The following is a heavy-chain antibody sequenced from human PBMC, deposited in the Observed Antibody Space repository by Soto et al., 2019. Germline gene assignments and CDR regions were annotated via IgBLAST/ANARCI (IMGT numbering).Heavy chain of an antibody. CDR2: ISYSGST. D-gene: IGHD6-25*01. CDR1: GGSISSGDYY. CDR3: ARDRSGYGDFGY. Sequence: PLETLSLTCTVSGGSISSGDYYWSWIRQPPGKGLEWIAYISYSGSTYYKPSLKSRVTISVDTSKNQFSLKLSSVTAADTAVYYCARDRSGYGDFGYWGQGTLVTVSS. J-gene: IGHJ4*02. V-gene: IGHV4-30-4*01.